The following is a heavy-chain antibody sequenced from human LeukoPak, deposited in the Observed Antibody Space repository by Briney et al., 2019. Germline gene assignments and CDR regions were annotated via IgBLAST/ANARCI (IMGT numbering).Heavy chain of an antibody. CDR3: ARDRDYYGSGREGIMDV. Sequence: SQTLSLTCAISGDSVSSNSWNWIRQSPSRGLEWLGRTYYRSKWYNDYAVSVKSRITINPDTSKNQFSLQLNSVTPEDTAVYYCARDRDYYGSGREGIMDVWGQGTTVTVSS. V-gene: IGHV6-1*01. CDR2: TYYRSKWYN. D-gene: IGHD3-10*01. CDR1: GDSVSSNS. J-gene: IGHJ6*02.